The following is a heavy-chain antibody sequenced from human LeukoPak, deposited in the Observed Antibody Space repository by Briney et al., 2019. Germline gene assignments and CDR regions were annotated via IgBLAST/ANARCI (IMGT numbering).Heavy chain of an antibody. D-gene: IGHD2-15*01. CDR1: GDSISGVY. CDR3: ARHPFATPFDH. J-gene: IGHJ4*02. Sequence: SETLSLTCTVPGDSISGVYWSWIRQPPGKGLEWIGYVYYSGDTNYNPSLKSRVTMSLDTSKNQVSLRLSSVTAADTAVYYCARHPFATPFDHWGRGTLLTVSS. CDR2: VYYSGDT. V-gene: IGHV4-59*08.